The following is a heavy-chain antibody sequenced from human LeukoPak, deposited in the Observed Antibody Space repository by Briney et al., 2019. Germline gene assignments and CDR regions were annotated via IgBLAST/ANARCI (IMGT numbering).Heavy chain of an antibody. V-gene: IGHV3-20*04. D-gene: IGHD3-10*01. CDR2: INWNGGST. Sequence: GGSLRLSCAASRFTFDDYGMSWVRQAPGKGLEWVSGINWNGGSTGYADSVKGRFTISRDNAKNSLYLQMNSLRAEDTALYYCAREGAYGSGRYFDYWGQGTLVTVSS. J-gene: IGHJ4*02. CDR1: RFTFDDYG. CDR3: AREGAYGSGRYFDY.